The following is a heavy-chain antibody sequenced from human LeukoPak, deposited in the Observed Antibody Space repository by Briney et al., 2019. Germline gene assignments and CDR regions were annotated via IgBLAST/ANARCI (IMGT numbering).Heavy chain of an antibody. J-gene: IGHJ5*02. CDR2: INPNSGGT. V-gene: IGHV1-2*02. Sequence: ASVKVSCKASGYTFTGYYMHWARQAPGQGLEWMGWINPNSGGTNYAQKFQGRVTMTRDTSISTAYMELSRLRSDDTAVYYCARDISSSSHWFDPWGQGTLVTVSS. CDR1: GYTFTGYY. CDR3: ARDISSSSHWFDP. D-gene: IGHD6-6*01.